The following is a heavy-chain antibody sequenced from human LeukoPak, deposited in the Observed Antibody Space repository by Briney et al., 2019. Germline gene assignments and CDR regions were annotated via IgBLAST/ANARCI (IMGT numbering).Heavy chain of an antibody. CDR1: GDSVSSNSAA. J-gene: IGHJ2*01. Sequence: SQTLSLTCAISGDSVSSNSAAWNWIRQSPSRGLEWLGRTYYRSKWYNDYAVSVKSRITINPDTSKNQFSLQLNSVTPEDTAVYYCARDSYCSSTSCKIGWDWYFDLWGRGTLVTVSS. D-gene: IGHD2-2*01. CDR3: ARDSYCSSTSCKIGWDWYFDL. CDR2: TYYRSKWYN. V-gene: IGHV6-1*01.